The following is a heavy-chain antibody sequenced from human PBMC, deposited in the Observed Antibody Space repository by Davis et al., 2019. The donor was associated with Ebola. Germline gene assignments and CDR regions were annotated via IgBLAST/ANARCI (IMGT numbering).Heavy chain of an antibody. V-gene: IGHV3-23*01. D-gene: IGHD5-18*01. J-gene: IGHJ4*02. CDR3: AKDLFSTAMVSPLDY. Sequence: GGSLRLSCAASGFTFSSYSMNWVRQAPGKGLEWVSAISGSGGSTYYADSVKGRFTIPRDNSKNTLYLQMNSLRAEDTAVYYCAKDLFSTAMVSPLDYWGQGTLVTVSS. CDR2: ISGSGGST. CDR1: GFTFSSYS.